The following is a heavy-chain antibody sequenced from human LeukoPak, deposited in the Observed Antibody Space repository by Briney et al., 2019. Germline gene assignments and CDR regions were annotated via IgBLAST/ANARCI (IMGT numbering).Heavy chain of an antibody. CDR3: VRALSGTDDF. CDR1: GFTVSSNY. V-gene: IGHV3-53*01. CDR2: IYSGGST. Sequence: GGSLRLSCAASGFTVSSNYMSWVRQAPGKGLEWVSVIYSGGSTYYADSVKGRFTISRDNAKNRLYLQMNSLRVEDTAVYYCVRALSGTDDFWGQGTLVTVSS. D-gene: IGHD1-7*01. J-gene: IGHJ4*02.